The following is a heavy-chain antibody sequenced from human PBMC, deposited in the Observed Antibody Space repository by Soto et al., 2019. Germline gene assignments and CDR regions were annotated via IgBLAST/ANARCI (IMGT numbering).Heavy chain of an antibody. CDR2: IYYSGST. V-gene: IGHV4-59*08. CDR3: ARLLLQFWFDP. Sequence: SETLSLTCTVSGGSISSYYWSWIRQPPGKGLEWIGYIYYSGSTNYNPSLKSRVTISVDTSKNQFSLKLSSVTAADTAVYYCARLLLQFWFDPWGQGTLVTVSS. CDR1: GGSISSYY. D-gene: IGHD3-22*01. J-gene: IGHJ5*02.